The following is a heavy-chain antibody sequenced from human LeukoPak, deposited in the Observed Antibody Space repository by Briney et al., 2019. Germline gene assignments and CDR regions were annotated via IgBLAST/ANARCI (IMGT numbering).Heavy chain of an antibody. CDR3: ARDLTIFGVVTWDYYYGMDV. CDR2: INSDGSST. D-gene: IGHD3-3*01. V-gene: IGHV3-74*01. Sequence: GGSLRLSCAASGFTFSSYWMHWVRQAPGKGLVWVSRINSDGSSTSYADSVKGRFTISRDNAKNMLYLQMNSLRAEDTAVYYCARDLTIFGVVTWDYYYGMDVWGQGTTVTVSS. CDR1: GFTFSSYW. J-gene: IGHJ6*02.